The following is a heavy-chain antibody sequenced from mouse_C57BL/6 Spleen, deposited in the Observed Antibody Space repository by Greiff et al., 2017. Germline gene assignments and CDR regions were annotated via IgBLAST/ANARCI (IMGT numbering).Heavy chain of an antibody. V-gene: IGHV1-80*01. CDR1: GYAFSSYW. CDR3: ARNLLDSSGTLDY. D-gene: IGHD3-2*02. J-gene: IGHJ2*01. CDR2: IYPGDGDT. Sequence: VQLQQSGAELVKPGASVKISCKASGYAFSSYWMNWVKQRPGKGLEWIGQIYPGDGDTNYNGKFKGKATLTADKSSSTAYMQLSSLTSEDSAVYFCARNLLDSSGTLDYWGQGTTLTVSS.